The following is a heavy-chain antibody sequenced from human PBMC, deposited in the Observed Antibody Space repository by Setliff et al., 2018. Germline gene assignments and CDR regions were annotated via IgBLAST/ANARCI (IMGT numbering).Heavy chain of an antibody. D-gene: IGHD2-15*01. J-gene: IGHJ4*02. Sequence: GGSLRLSCAASGFTFSSYWMSWVRQAPGKGLEWVANIKQDGSEKYYVDSVKGRFTISRDNAKNSLYLQMNSLRAEDTAVYYCASRDCGGGSCLKDFEYWGQGTLVTVSS. CDR2: IKQDGSEK. CDR3: ASRDCGGGSCLKDFEY. CDR1: GFTFSSYW. V-gene: IGHV3-7*01.